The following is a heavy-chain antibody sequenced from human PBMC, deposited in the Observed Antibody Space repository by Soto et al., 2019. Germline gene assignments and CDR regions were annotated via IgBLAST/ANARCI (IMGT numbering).Heavy chain of an antibody. CDR2: ISAYNGNT. V-gene: IGHV1-18*01. J-gene: IGHJ6*02. CDR3: AGAYYYDSSGYYYKPGDYYYYGMDV. Sequence: GASVKVSCKASGYTFTSYGISWVRQAPGQGLEWMGWISAYNGNTNYAQKLQGRVTMTTDTSTSTAYMELRSLRSDDTAVYYCAGAYYYDSSGYYYKPGDYYYYGMDVWGQGTTVTVSS. D-gene: IGHD3-22*01. CDR1: GYTFTSYG.